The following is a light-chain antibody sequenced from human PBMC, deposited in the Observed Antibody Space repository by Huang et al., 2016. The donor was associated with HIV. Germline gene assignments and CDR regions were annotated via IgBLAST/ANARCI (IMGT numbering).Light chain of an antibody. V-gene: IGKV3-11*01. J-gene: IGKJ1*01. CDR1: QSVGSY. CDR3: QQRSNRTPTT. CDR2: DAS. Sequence: EIILTQSPATLFLSPGERATLSCRASQSVGSYLAWYQQKPGQAPRLLIYDASNRATGIPARFSGGGSGTDFTLTIRGLEPDDFAVYFCQQRSNRTPTTFGKGTKVE.